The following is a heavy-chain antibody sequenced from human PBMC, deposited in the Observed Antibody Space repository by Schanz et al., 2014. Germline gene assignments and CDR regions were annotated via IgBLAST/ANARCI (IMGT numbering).Heavy chain of an antibody. D-gene: IGHD2-2*01. Sequence: EVQLVESGGGLVQPGGSLRLSCAASGFTFSGYAMSWVRQAPGKGLEWVSSISGGGGSTRYGDSLRGRFYISRDNSKNMRNLKVNSLRVEDMAIYRCAKEGGCCCASCHGVVLPELPFESWGQGTLVTVSS. CDR3: AKEGGCCCASCHGVVLPELPFES. CDR1: GFTFSGYA. CDR2: ISGGGGST. J-gene: IGHJ4*02. V-gene: IGHV3-23*04.